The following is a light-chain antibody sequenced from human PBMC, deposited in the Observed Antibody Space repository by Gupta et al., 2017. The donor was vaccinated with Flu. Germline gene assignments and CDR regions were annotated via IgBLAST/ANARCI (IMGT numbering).Light chain of an antibody. Sequence: GDALPKQYAYWYQQKPGQAPVLVIYKDSERPSGIPERFSGSSSGTTVTLTISGVQAEDEADYYCQSADSSGTQPYVFGTGTKVTVL. CDR3: QSADSSGTQPYV. J-gene: IGLJ1*01. CDR2: KDS. V-gene: IGLV3-25*03. CDR1: ALPKQY.